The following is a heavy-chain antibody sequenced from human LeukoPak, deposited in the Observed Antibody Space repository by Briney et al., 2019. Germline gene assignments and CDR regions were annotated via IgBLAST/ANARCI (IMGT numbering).Heavy chain of an antibody. J-gene: IGHJ4*02. Sequence: SVNVSCKASGGTFSSYAISWVRQAPGQGLEWMGGIIPIFGTANYAQKFQGRVTITADKSTSTAYMELSSLRSEDTAVYYCARGYCSGGSCYLYYFDYWGQGTLVTVSS. V-gene: IGHV1-69*06. CDR1: GGTFSSYA. CDR2: IIPIFGTA. CDR3: ARGYCSGGSCYLYYFDY. D-gene: IGHD2-15*01.